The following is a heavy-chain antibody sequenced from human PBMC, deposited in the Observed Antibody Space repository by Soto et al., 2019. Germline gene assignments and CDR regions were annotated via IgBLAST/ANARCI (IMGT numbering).Heavy chain of an antibody. CDR3: AKDWDTRDYSYGMDV. CDR2: ISYDGSNK. CDR1: GFTFSTFG. Sequence: PGGSLRLSCAASGFTFSTFGMHWVRQAPGKGLQWVALISYDGSNKYYADSVKGRFTISRDSSKNTLYLQMNSVRAEDTAVYYCAKDWDTRDYSYGMDVWGQGTTVTVSS. V-gene: IGHV3-30*18. J-gene: IGHJ6*02. D-gene: IGHD1-26*01.